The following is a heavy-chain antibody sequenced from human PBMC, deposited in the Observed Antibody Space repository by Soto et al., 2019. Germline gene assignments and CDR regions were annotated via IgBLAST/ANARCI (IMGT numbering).Heavy chain of an antibody. D-gene: IGHD3-3*01. CDR1: GFTFSSYA. Sequence: GGSLRLSCAASGFTFSSYAMHWVRQAPGKGLEWVAVISYDGSNKYYADSVKGRFTISRDNSKNTLYLQMNSLRAEDTAVYYCARDVYYDFWSGYYGSRFGYYYYGMDVWGQGTTVTVSS. V-gene: IGHV3-30-3*01. CDR2: ISYDGSNK. CDR3: ARDVYYDFWSGYYGSRFGYYYYGMDV. J-gene: IGHJ6*02.